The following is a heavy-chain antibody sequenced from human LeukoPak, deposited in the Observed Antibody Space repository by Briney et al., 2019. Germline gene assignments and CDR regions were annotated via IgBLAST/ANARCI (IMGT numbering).Heavy chain of an antibody. CDR1: GFTFSSYG. Sequence: GGSLRLSCAASGFTFSSYGMSWVRQAPGKGLEWVSAISGSGGSTYYADSLKGRFTISRDNSKNTLYLQMNSLRAEDTAVYYCAKTVGYFDWSNWFDPWGQGTLVTVSS. J-gene: IGHJ5*02. CDR3: AKTVGYFDWSNWFDP. V-gene: IGHV3-23*01. CDR2: ISGSGGST. D-gene: IGHD3-9*01.